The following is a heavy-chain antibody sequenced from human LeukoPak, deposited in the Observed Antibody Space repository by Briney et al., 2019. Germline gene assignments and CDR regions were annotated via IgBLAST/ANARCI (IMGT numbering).Heavy chain of an antibody. V-gene: IGHV3-49*04. CDR2: IRSKAYGGTT. J-gene: IGHJ4*02. D-gene: IGHD3-16*01. CDR1: GFTFGDYA. CDR3: TADYDYVWGSSPGGY. Sequence: PGGSLRLSCTASGFTFGDYAMSWVRQAPGKGLEWVGFIRSKAYGGTTEYAASVKGRFTISRDDSKSIAYLQMNSLKTEDTAVYYCTADYDYVWGSSPGGYWGQGTLVTVSS.